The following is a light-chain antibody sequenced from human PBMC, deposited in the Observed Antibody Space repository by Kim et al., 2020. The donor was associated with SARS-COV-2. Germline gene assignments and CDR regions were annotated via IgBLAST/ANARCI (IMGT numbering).Light chain of an antibody. CDR3: CSYAGPSSSLVV. J-gene: IGLJ2*01. CDR2: EVT. CDR1: SSDVGTYNV. Sequence: QSALTQPASVSGSPGQSITISCTGTSSDVGTYNVVSWYQQYPGKAPKLMIYEVTKRPSGVSNRFSGSKSGNTASLTISGLQAEDEADYYCCSYAGPSSSLVVFGGGTQLTVL. V-gene: IGLV2-23*02.